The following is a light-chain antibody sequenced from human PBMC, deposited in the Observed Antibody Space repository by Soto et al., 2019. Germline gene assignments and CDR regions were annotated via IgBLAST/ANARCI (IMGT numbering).Light chain of an antibody. Sequence: NFMLTQPHSVSESPGKTVTISCTRSSGSIASNYVQWYQQRPGSSPTTVIYEDKQRPSGVPDRFSGSIDSSSNSASLTISGLKTEDEADYCCQSYDSNNRAVFGGGTKLTVL. V-gene: IGLV6-57*01. CDR2: EDK. CDR3: QSYDSNNRAV. CDR1: SGSIASNY. J-gene: IGLJ2*01.